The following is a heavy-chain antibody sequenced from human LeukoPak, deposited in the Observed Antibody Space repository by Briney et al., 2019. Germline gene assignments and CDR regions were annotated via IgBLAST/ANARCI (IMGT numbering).Heavy chain of an antibody. CDR2: ISYDGSNK. D-gene: IGHD6-19*01. CDR1: GFTFSSYG. CDR3: ARDHGDSGWYGSVDY. Sequence: GGSLRLSCAASGFTFSSYGMHWVRQAPGKGLEWVAVISYDGSNKYYADSVKGRFTIPRDNSKNTLYLQMNSLRAEDTAVYYCARDHGDSGWYGSVDYWGQGTLVTVSS. J-gene: IGHJ4*02. V-gene: IGHV3-30*03.